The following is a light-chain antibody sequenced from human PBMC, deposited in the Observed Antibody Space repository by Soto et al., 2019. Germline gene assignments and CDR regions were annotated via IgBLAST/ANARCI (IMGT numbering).Light chain of an antibody. CDR3: SSYTSSSTLSTYV. V-gene: IGLV2-14*03. Sequence: QPVLNKPCSGYRSHGQSISIYCTETSSDVGGYNYVSWYQHHPGKAPKLMIYDVSNRPSGVSNRFSGSKSGNTASLIISGLQAEDEADYYCSSYTSSSTLSTYVFGTGTKVTVL. CDR2: DVS. J-gene: IGLJ1*01. CDR1: SSDVGGYNY.